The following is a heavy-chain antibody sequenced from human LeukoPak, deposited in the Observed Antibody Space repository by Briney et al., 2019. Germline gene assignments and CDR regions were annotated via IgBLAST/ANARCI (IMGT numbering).Heavy chain of an antibody. D-gene: IGHD2-2*02. V-gene: IGHV3-23*01. Sequence: PGGSLRLSCSASRFTFSSYAMSWVRQAPGKGLEWVSAISGSGGSTYYADSVKGRFTISRDNSKNTLYLQMNSLRAEDTAVYYCAKDGVPPRFYKWGQGTLVTVSS. CDR3: AKDGVPPRFYK. CDR1: RFTFSSYA. CDR2: ISGSGGST. J-gene: IGHJ4*02.